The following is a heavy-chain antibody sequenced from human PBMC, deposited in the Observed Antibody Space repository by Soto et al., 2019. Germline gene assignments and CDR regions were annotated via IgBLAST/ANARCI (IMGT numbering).Heavy chain of an antibody. J-gene: IGHJ5*02. CDR3: ARGRWFEP. CDR1: GGSISSGGYY. V-gene: IGHV4-31*03. CDR2: IYYSGST. Sequence: QVQLQESGPGLVKPSQTLSLTCTVSGGSISSGGYYWSWIRQHPGKGLEWIGYIYYSGSTYYNPSLKRRITTSVDASNNQFSLKLSPLTAADTAVYYCARGRWFEPWGQGTLVTVSS.